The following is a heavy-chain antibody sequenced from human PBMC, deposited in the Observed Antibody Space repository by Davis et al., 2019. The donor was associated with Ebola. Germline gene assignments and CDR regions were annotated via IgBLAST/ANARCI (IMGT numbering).Heavy chain of an antibody. V-gene: IGHV3-7*01. D-gene: IGHD2-15*01. J-gene: IGHJ3*02. CDR3: ARDTVAGI. CDR1: GLTFSSHW. CDR2: IKQDGSEK. Sequence: GGSLRLSCAASGLTFSSHWMSWVRQVPGKGLEWVANIKQDGSEKYYVDSVKGRFTISRDNAKNSLYLQMNSLGAEDTAVYYSARDTVAGIWGQGTMVTVSS.